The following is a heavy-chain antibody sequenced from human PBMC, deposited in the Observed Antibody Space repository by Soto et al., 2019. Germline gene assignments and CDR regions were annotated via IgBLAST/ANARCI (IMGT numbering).Heavy chain of an antibody. CDR3: ARGGGPTAVLGY. Sequence: QVQLVESGGGVVQPGRSLRLSCAASGFTFSSYGMHWVRQAPGKGLEWVAVIWYDGSNKYYADSVKGRFTISRDNSKNTLYLQMSSLRAEDTAVYYCARGGGPTAVLGYWGQGTLVTVSS. CDR2: IWYDGSNK. V-gene: IGHV3-33*01. D-gene: IGHD4-17*01. J-gene: IGHJ4*02. CDR1: GFTFSSYG.